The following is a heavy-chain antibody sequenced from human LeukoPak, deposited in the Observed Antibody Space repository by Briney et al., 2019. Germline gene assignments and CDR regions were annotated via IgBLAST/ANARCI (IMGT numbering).Heavy chain of an antibody. CDR1: GFTFSNYA. CDR3: AKWGDYDVLTGYYVSDY. D-gene: IGHD3-9*01. V-gene: IGHV3-23*01. J-gene: IGHJ4*02. Sequence: GGSLRLSCATSGFTFSNYAMSWVRQAPGKGLEWVSAITGSGGNTYYADSVKGRFTISRDNSKNTVFLQMNSLRAEDTAVYYCAKWGDYDVLTGYYVSDYWGQGTLVTVSS. CDR2: ITGSGGNT.